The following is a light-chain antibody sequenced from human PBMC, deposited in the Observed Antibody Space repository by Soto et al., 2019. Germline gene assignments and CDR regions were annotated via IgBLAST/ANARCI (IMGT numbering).Light chain of an antibody. Sequence: QSVPTQPASVSGSPGQSITISCTGTSSDVGGYNYVSWYQQHPGKAPKLMIYDVSNRPSGVSNRFSGSKSGNTASLTISGLQAEDEADYYCSSYTSSSHYVFGTGTKVTVL. CDR1: SSDVGGYNY. CDR2: DVS. CDR3: SSYTSSSHYV. V-gene: IGLV2-14*01. J-gene: IGLJ1*01.